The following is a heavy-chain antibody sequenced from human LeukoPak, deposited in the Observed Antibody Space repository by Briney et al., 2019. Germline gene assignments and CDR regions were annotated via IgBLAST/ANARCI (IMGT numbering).Heavy chain of an antibody. D-gene: IGHD2-15*01. CDR3: ARIVVAGTSGVVPLRY. Sequence: ASVKVSRKASGYTFTDYYMHWVRQAPGQGLEWMGWIIPNSGVTNYAQKFQGRVTMTRDTSINTAYMELSSLRSDDTAVYYCARIVVAGTSGVVPLRYWGQGTLVTVSS. V-gene: IGHV1-2*02. CDR1: GYTFTDYY. CDR2: IIPNSGVT. J-gene: IGHJ4*02.